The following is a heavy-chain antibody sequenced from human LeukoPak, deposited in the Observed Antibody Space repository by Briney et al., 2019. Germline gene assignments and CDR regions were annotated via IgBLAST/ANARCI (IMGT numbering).Heavy chain of an antibody. V-gene: IGHV4-4*07. CDR2: IHRTGST. CDR1: NGSIGSYY. D-gene: IGHD2-2*01. Sequence: SETLSLTCTVSNGSIGSYYWTWIRQPAGKGLEWIGRIHRTGSTNYNPSLTSRVIMSVDTSKNQFSLRLPSLTAADTAVYYCAREGARDDFVVVPAALDFWGLGTLVTVSS. J-gene: IGHJ4*02. CDR3: AREGARDDFVVVPAALDF.